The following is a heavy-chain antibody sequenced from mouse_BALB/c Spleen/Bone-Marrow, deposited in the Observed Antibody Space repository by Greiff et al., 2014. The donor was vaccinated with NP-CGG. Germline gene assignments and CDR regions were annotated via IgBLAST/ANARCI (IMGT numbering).Heavy chain of an antibody. Sequence: QVTLKECGAELVKPGASVKLSCKASGYTFTSYWMHWVKQRPGQGLEWIGEINPSNGRTNYNEKFKSKATLTVNKSSSTAYMQLISLTSEDSAVYYCTRRTTTVVATDYWGQGTTLTVSS. CDR3: TRRTTTVVATDY. J-gene: IGHJ2*01. D-gene: IGHD1-1*01. CDR2: INPSNGRT. V-gene: IGHV1S81*02. CDR1: GYTFTSYW.